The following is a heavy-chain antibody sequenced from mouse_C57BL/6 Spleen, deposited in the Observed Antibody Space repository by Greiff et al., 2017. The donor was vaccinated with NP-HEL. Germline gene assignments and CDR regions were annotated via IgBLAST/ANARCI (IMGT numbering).Heavy chain of an antibody. J-gene: IGHJ1*03. CDR1: GYTFTSYW. CDR3: ASLLYWYFDV. CDR2: IHPNSGST. D-gene: IGHD2-1*01. Sequence: QGQLQQPGAELVKPGASVKLSCKASGYTFTSYWMHWVKQRPGQGLEWIGMIHPNSGSTNYNEKFKSKATLTVDKSSSTAYMQLSSLTSEDSAVYYCASLLYWYFDVWGTGTTVTVSS. V-gene: IGHV1-64*01.